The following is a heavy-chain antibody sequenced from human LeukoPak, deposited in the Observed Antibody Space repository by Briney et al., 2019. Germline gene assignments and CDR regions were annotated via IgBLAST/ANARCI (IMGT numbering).Heavy chain of an antibody. D-gene: IGHD6-19*01. Sequence: GGSLRLSCATSGFTFNPYSTNWVRQAPGKGLEWISYINAHRTTYYADSVEGRFTISRDNAKNSAYLQLNSLRVEDTAMYYCARSVEGSFDYWGQGTLVTVSS. CDR2: INAHRTT. J-gene: IGHJ4*02. CDR1: GFTFNPYS. CDR3: ARSVEGSFDY. V-gene: IGHV3-48*01.